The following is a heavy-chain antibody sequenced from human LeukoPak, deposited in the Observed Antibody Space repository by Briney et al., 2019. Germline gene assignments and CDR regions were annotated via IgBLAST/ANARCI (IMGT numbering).Heavy chain of an antibody. Sequence: ASVKVSCKASGYTFTSYDINWVRQATGQGLEWMGWMNPNSGNTGYAQKFQGRVTMTRNTSISTAYMELSSLRSEDTAVYYCARGGRPHCGGDCYSLPDYWGQGTLVTVSS. CDR3: ARGGRPHCGGDCYSLPDY. J-gene: IGHJ4*02. D-gene: IGHD2-21*02. CDR1: GYTFTSYD. CDR2: MNPNSGNT. V-gene: IGHV1-8*01.